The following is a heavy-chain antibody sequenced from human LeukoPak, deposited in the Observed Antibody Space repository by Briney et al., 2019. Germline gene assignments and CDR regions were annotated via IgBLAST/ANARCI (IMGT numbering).Heavy chain of an antibody. D-gene: IGHD6-19*01. CDR1: GGPISSYY. Sequence: SETLSLTCTVSGGPISSYYWSWIRQPPGKGLEWIGYIYYSGSTNYNPSLKSRVTISVDTSKNQFSLKLSSVTAADTAVYYCAREERGIAVAGLGDDGPVPDAFDIWGQGTMVTVSS. V-gene: IGHV4-59*01. CDR3: AREERGIAVAGLGDDGPVPDAFDI. CDR2: IYYSGST. J-gene: IGHJ3*02.